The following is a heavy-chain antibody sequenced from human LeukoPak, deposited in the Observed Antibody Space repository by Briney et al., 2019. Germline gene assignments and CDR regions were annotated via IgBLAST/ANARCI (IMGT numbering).Heavy chain of an antibody. CDR2: INPNSGGT. Sequence: ASVNVSCKASGYTFTDYYMHWVRQAPGQGLEWMGWINPNSGGTNYAQKFQGRVTMTRGTSISTAYMELSRPRSDDTAVYYCARDLRDYDFWSGYYEYYYYMDVWGKGTTVTVSS. V-gene: IGHV1-2*02. CDR3: ARDLRDYDFWSGYYEYYYYMDV. CDR1: GYTFTDYY. J-gene: IGHJ6*03. D-gene: IGHD3-3*01.